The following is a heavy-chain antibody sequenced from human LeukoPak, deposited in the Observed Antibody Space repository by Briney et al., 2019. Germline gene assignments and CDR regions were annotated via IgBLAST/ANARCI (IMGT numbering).Heavy chain of an antibody. CDR2: IWYDGSNK. V-gene: IGHV3-33*03. CDR3: ARGTGTRVAPYYFDH. J-gene: IGHJ4*02. CDR1: GFTFSSYG. D-gene: IGHD1-1*01. Sequence: GGSLRLSCAASGFTFSSYGMHWVRQAPGKGLEWVAVIWYDGSNKYYADSVKGRLTISRDNSKNTLYLQMNSLRTEGTAMYYCARGTGTRVAPYYFDHWGQGTLVTVSS.